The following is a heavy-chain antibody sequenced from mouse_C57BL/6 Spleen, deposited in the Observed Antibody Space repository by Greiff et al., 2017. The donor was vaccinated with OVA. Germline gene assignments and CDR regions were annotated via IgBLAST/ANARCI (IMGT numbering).Heavy chain of an antibody. CDR2: IDPSDSET. V-gene: IGHV1-52*01. Sequence: VQLQQSGAELVRPGSSVKLSCKASGYTFTSYWMHWVKQRPIQGLEWIGNIDPSDSETHYNQKFKDKATLTVDKSSSTAYMQLSSLTSEDSAVYYCARGIYDGYYFDYWGQGTTLTVSS. CDR1: GYTFTSYW. CDR3: ARGIYDGYYFDY. J-gene: IGHJ2*01. D-gene: IGHD2-3*01.